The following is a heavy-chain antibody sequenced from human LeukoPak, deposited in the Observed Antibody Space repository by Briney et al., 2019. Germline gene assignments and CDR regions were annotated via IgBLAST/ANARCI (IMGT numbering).Heavy chain of an antibody. J-gene: IGHJ3*02. D-gene: IGHD1-20*01. CDR3: VISLGDGAFDI. Sequence: QAGGSVRLPCSASGFTFSNYAMYWFRQAPGGVLKYASTISSNGGSTYYADSVKGRFTISRDNSKNTLYLQMSSLRAEDTAVYYCVISLGDGAFDIWGQGTMVTVSS. V-gene: IGHV3-64D*06. CDR1: GFTFSNYA. CDR2: ISSNGGST.